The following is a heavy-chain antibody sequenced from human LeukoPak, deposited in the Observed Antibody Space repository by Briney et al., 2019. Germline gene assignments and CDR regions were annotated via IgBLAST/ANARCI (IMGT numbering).Heavy chain of an antibody. CDR3: ARGDAFSGDH. CDR1: GFSFTNFW. Sequence: HPGGSLRLSCAVSGFSFTNFWMSWVRQAPGRGLEWVANIHPEGNEKYHVESVKGRFTISRDNTKNLLFLQMNGLRVEDTAVYYCARGDAFSGDHWGQGTLVTVSS. V-gene: IGHV3-7*04. J-gene: IGHJ4*02. CDR2: IHPEGNEK.